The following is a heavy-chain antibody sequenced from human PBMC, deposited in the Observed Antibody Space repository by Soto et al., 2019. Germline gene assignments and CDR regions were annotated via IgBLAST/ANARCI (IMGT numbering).Heavy chain of an antibody. J-gene: IGHJ4*02. Sequence: PGGSLRLSCAASGFTFGSYAMSWVRLAPGKGLEWVSVAGPSGSSTFYADSVRGRFTISRDNVENTLYLQMNSLRVADTALYFCARTYYYDSTGYYRTFDYWGQVTLVTVSS. CDR3: ARTYYYDSTGYYRTFDY. CDR2: AGPSGSST. V-gene: IGHV3-23*01. CDR1: GFTFGSYA. D-gene: IGHD3-22*01.